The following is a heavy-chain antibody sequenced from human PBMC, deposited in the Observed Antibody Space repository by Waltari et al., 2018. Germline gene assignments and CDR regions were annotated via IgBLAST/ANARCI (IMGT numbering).Heavy chain of an antibody. J-gene: IGHJ6*02. Sequence: QLQLQESGPGLVKPSETLSLTCTVSGGSISSSRYYWGWIRPPPGKGLEWIGSIYYSGSTYYNPSLKSRVTISVDTSKNQFSLKLSSVTAADTAVYYCARRPGSYSNFYYYYYGMDVWGQGTTVTVSS. CDR3: ARRPGSYSNFYYYYYGMDV. D-gene: IGHD4-4*01. CDR2: IYYSGST. V-gene: IGHV4-39*01. CDR1: GGSISSSRYY.